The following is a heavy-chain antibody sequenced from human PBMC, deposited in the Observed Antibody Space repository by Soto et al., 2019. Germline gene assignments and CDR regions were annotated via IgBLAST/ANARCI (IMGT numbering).Heavy chain of an antibody. CDR3: ARGDRGALDR. CDR2: IHSDGIST. V-gene: IGHV3-74*01. Sequence: EVLLVESGGGLVRPGGSLRLSCAASGFTFSYYWMHWVRQAPGKGLVWVSRIHSDGISTTYADFVKGRFIISRDNARNTVGVQMKSVRAEDTAVYYCARGDRGALDRWGQGTVVTVSS. CDR1: GFTFSYYW. J-gene: IGHJ3*01. D-gene: IGHD1-26*01.